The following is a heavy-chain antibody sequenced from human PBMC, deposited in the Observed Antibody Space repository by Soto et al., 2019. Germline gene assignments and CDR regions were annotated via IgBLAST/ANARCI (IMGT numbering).Heavy chain of an antibody. CDR1: GFTFNTYT. CDR3: ARGYDNSGYYYRPFDF. CDR2: ISDSSTYI. V-gene: IGHV3-21*01. Sequence: EVHLVESGGGLVKPGGSLTLSCAASGFTFNTYTINWVRQAPGKGLEWVSSISDSSTYIYYADSVKGRFTISRDDAKNLLYLQMNDLRAEDTAVYYCARGYDNSGYYYRPFDFWGQGTLVTVSS. D-gene: IGHD3-22*01. J-gene: IGHJ4*02.